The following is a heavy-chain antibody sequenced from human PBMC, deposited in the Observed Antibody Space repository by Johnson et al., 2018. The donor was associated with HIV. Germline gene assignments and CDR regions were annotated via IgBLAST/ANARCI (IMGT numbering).Heavy chain of an antibody. Sequence: QMLLVESGGGVVQPGRSLRLSCAASGFTFSSYDMHWVRQAPGKGLEWVALISYDGSNKYYADSVKGRFTISRDNSKNTLYLQMSSLRAEDTSVCYCAKDLVVTAPGAFDIWRERTLVTVSS. J-gene: IGHJ3*02. V-gene: IGHV3-30*18. CDR3: AKDLVVTAPGAFDI. CDR1: GFTFSSYD. D-gene: IGHD2-21*02. CDR2: ISYDGSNK.